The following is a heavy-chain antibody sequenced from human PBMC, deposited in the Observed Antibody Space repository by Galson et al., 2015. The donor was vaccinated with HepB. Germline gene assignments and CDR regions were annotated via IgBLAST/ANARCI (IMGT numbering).Heavy chain of an antibody. CDR2: IYYSGST. CDR1: GGSISSYY. V-gene: IGHV4-59*01. J-gene: IGHJ4*02. Sequence: ETLSLTCTVSGGSISSYYWSWIRQPPGKGLEWIGYIYYSGSTNYNPSLKSRVTISVDTSKNQFSLKLSSVTAADTAVYYCASYCSGGSCYSHWFDYWGQGTLVTVSS. D-gene: IGHD2-15*01. CDR3: ASYCSGGSCYSHWFDY.